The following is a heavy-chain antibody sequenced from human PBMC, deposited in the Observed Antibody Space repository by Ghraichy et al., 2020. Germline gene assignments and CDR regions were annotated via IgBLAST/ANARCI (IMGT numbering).Heavy chain of an antibody. V-gene: IGHV4-59*08. D-gene: IGHD5-24*01. CDR1: GGSIRDYY. CDR3: ARHADGYGIHFDY. Sequence: SETLSLTCSVSGGSIRDYYWSWIRQSPRKGLEWIGYIYSSGTTDYNPSLRSRVTMSVDTSKDQFSLNLSFITAADTAVYYFARHADGYGIHFDYWGQGTLVSVSS. J-gene: IGHJ4*02. CDR2: IYSSGTT.